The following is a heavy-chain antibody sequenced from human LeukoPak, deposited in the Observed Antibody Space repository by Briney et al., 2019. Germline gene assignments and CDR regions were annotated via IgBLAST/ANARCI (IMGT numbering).Heavy chain of an antibody. V-gene: IGHV4-59*01. Sequence: TLSLTCTVSGGSLSSYYWSWIRQPPGKGLEWIGYIYYSGSAKYNPSLKSRVTISVDTSKNQFSLKLSSVTAGDTAVYYCARAPGIAAAGTHFDFWGQGTLVTVSS. D-gene: IGHD6-13*01. CDR2: IYYSGSA. CDR1: GGSLSSYY. J-gene: IGHJ4*02. CDR3: ARAPGIAAAGTHFDF.